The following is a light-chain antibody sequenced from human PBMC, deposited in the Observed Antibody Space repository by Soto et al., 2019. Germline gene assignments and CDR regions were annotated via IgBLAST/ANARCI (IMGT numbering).Light chain of an antibody. V-gene: IGLV2-14*01. CDR3: SSYTSSSTVI. J-gene: IGLJ2*01. CDR2: DVS. Sequence: QSVLTQPASVSGPPGQSITISCTGTSSDVGSYNSVSWYQQHPGKAPKLMIYDVSNRPSGVSNRFSGSKSGNTASLTISGLQAEDEADYYCSSYTSSSTVIFGGGTQLTVL. CDR1: SSDVGSYNS.